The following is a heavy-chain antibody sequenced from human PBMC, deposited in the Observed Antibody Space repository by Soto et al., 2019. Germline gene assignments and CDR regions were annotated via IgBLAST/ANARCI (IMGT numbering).Heavy chain of an antibody. CDR1: GFTFSSYA. CDR2: ISGSGGST. CDR3: AKSNSSGYYYYGMDV. V-gene: IGHV3-23*01. D-gene: IGHD3-22*01. J-gene: IGHJ6*02. Sequence: EVQLLESGGGLVQPGGSLRLSCAASGFTFSSYAMSWVRQAPGKGLEWVSAISGSGGSTYYADSVKGRFTISRDNSKNTLYMQMNSLRAEDTAVYYCAKSNSSGYYYYGMDVWGQGTTVTVSS.